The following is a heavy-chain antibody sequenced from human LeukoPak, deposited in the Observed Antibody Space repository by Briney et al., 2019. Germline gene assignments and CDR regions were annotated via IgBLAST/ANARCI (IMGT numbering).Heavy chain of an antibody. J-gene: IGHJ4*02. D-gene: IGHD6-6*01. CDR3: AAQYSSSFTTFDY. CDR2: INHSGST. Sequence: SETLSLTCAVYGGSFSGYYWSWIRQPPGKGLEWMGEINHSGSTNYNPSLKSRVTISVDTSKNQFSLKLSSVTAADTAVYYCAAQYSSSFTTFDYWGQGTLVTVSS. V-gene: IGHV4-34*01. CDR1: GGSFSGYY.